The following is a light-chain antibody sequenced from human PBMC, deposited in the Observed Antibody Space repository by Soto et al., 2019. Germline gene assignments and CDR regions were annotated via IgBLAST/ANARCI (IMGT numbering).Light chain of an antibody. V-gene: IGKV3-20*01. CDR1: QSVSSSY. CDR3: QQYGSSGYT. J-gene: IGKJ2*01. Sequence: EIVLTQSPGTLSLSPGERATLSCRASQSVSSSYLAWYQQKPGQARRLLIYGASSRATVIPDRFSGSGSGTDFTLTISRLEPEDFAVYYCQQYGSSGYTFGQGTKLEIK. CDR2: GAS.